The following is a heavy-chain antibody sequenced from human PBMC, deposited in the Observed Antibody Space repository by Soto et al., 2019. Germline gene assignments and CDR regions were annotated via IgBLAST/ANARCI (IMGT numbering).Heavy chain of an antibody. CDR2: IYPGDSDT. V-gene: IGHV5-51*01. CDR1: GYNFTSYW. Sequence: EVQLVQSGAEVKKPGESLKISCKGSGYNFTSYWIGWVRQMPGKGLEWMGIIYPGDSDTRYSPSFQGQVTISADKSISTAYLQWSSLKASDTAMYYCARPREAGKYYYGVDVWGQGTTVTVSS. J-gene: IGHJ6*02. D-gene: IGHD6-19*01. CDR3: ARPREAGKYYYGVDV.